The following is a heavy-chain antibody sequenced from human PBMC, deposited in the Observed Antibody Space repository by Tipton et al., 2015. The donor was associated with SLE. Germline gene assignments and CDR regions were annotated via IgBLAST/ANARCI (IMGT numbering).Heavy chain of an antibody. J-gene: IGHJ5*02. Sequence: LSLTCTVSGYSISSGFYWGWIRQPPGKGLVWVSYISSSGSTLYYADSLKGRFTISRDNANNSLYLHMNSLRAEDTAVYYCARGVYAAAGFDPWGQGTLVTVSS. D-gene: IGHD6-13*01. CDR3: ARGVYAAAGFDP. V-gene: IGHV3-11*04. CDR1: GYSISSGFY. CDR2: ISSSGSTL.